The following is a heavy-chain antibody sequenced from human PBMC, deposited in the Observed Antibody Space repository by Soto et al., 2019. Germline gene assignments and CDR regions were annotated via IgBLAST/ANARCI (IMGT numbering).Heavy chain of an antibody. J-gene: IGHJ6*02. CDR2: MLYSGLT. CDR1: GYSVSSSDYY. D-gene: IGHD2-15*01. CDR3: APLSVSLSGPYGIHV. V-gene: IGHV4-39*01. Sequence: TSETLSLTCSVSGYSVSSSDYYWAWIRQPPEKGLEWIGSMLYSGLTYYNPSLKSRVTLSVDTSKNQFSVRLNSVTASDTAVYYCAPLSVSLSGPYGIHVWGQGTTVTVSS.